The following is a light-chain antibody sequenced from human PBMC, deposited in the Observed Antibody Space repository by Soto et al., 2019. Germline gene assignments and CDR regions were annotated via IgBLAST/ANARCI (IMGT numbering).Light chain of an antibody. V-gene: IGLV2-8*01. CDR1: GSDVGAYIY. J-gene: IGLJ1*01. Sequence: QSVLTQPPSASGSPGQSVTISCTGTGSDVGAYIYVSWYQHHPGKAPKLIIYEANKRPSGVPDRFSGSKSGDTASLTVSGLQAEDEADYYCGSYAGGNNPYVFGTGTKLTVL. CDR3: GSYAGGNNPYV. CDR2: EAN.